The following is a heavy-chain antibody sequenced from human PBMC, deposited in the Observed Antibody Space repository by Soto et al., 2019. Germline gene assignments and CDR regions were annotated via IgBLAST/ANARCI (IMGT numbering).Heavy chain of an antibody. J-gene: IGHJ4*02. Sequence: QVQLVESVGGLVKPGGSLRLSCAASGFTFSDYFLTWIRQAPGKGLEWVSYISSSSSDTNYADSVKGRFTISRDNAKNSLFLQMNNLRVDDTAVYYCARDYDFWSGYLSGHFDYWVQGTLVTVSS. D-gene: IGHD3-3*01. CDR1: GFTFSDYF. V-gene: IGHV3-11*06. CDR2: ISSSSSDT. CDR3: ARDYDFWSGYLSGHFDY.